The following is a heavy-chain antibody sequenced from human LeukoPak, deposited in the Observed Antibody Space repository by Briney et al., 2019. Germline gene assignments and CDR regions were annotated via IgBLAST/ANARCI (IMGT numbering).Heavy chain of an antibody. V-gene: IGHV1-69*13. Sequence: GASVKVSCKASGYTFTSYGISWVRQAPGQGLEWMGGIIPIFGTANYAQKFQGRVTITADESTSTAYMELSSLRSEDTAVYYCARAQLRYFDWLLSRVFGTFDIWGQGTMVTVSS. CDR2: IIPIFGTA. J-gene: IGHJ3*02. D-gene: IGHD3-9*01. CDR1: GYTFTSYG. CDR3: ARAQLRYFDWLLSRVFGTFDI.